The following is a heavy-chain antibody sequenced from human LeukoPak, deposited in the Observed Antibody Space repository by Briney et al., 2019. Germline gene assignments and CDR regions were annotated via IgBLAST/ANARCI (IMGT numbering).Heavy chain of an antibody. D-gene: IGHD6-13*01. Sequence: SETLSLTCTVSGGSISSYYWSWIRQPPGKGLEWIGYIYYSGSTNYNPSLKSRVTISVDTSKNQFSLKLSSVTAADTAVYYCARDAHSSTWPYDAFDMWGQGTMVTVSA. J-gene: IGHJ3*02. V-gene: IGHV4-59*12. CDR2: IYYSGST. CDR1: GGSISSYY. CDR3: ARDAHSSTWPYDAFDM.